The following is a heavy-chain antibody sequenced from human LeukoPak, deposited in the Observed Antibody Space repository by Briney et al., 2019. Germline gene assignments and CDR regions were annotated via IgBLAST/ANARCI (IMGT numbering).Heavy chain of an antibody. CDR1: GLTFSSYA. D-gene: IGHD3-9*01. V-gene: IGHV3-53*01. Sequence: GVSLSLSCAASGLTFSSYAMSWVRQAPWKGLEWVSVIYSGGSTYYAASVKRRFTISRDNSKNMLCLQMTSPRAEDTAVHYCARGNYAILTGYYPYWGQGTLVTVSS. CDR2: IYSGGST. J-gene: IGHJ4*02. CDR3: ARGNYAILTGYYPY.